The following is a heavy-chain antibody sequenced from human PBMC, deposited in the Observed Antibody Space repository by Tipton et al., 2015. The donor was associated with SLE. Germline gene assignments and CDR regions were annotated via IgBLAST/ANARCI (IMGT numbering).Heavy chain of an antibody. CDR2: IYTSGST. CDR3: AVYCSSTSCSFDY. CDR1: GGSFSGYY. V-gene: IGHV4-59*10. D-gene: IGHD2-2*01. J-gene: IGHJ4*02. Sequence: TLSLTCAVYGGSFSGYYWSWIRQPAGKGLEWVGRIYTSGSTNYNPSLKSRVTISVDTPKNHFSLKLSSVTAADTAVYYCAVYCSSTSCSFDYWGQGTLVTVSS.